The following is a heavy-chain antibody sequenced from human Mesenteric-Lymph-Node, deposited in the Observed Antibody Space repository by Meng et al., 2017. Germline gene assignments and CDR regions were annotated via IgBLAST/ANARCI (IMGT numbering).Heavy chain of an antibody. CDR2: IYTSGDT. Sequence: GESLKISCAASGSIVITNYMSWVRQAPGKGLEWVSVIYTSGDTYYADSVKGRFTISRDNAKNSLYLQMNSLRAEDTAVYYCARADQLWFGELPEKTNYYYYGMDVWGQGTTVTVSS. CDR3: ARADQLWFGELPEKTNYYYYGMDV. D-gene: IGHD3-10*01. J-gene: IGHJ6*02. V-gene: IGHV3-66*01. CDR1: GSIVITNY.